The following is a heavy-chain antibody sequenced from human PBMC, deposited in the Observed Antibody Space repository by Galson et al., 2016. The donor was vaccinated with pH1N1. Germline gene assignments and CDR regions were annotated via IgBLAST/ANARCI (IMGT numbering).Heavy chain of an antibody. J-gene: IGHJ3*02. CDR2: VSGHDDDT. CDR3: AKQRGHSSGGWRGAFDI. D-gene: IGHD6-19*01. V-gene: IGHV3-23*01. CDR1: GLTFSNHA. Sequence: SLRLSCAASGLTFSNHAMTWVRQAPGEGLEWVSSVSGHDDDTFYADSVKGRFTISRDNSKNTMFLYMNSLRADDTALYYCAKQRGHSSGGWRGAFDIWGQGTTVTVSS.